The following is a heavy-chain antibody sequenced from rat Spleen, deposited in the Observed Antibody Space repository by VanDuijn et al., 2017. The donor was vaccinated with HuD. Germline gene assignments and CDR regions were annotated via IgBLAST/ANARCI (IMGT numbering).Heavy chain of an antibody. Sequence: EVQLVESGGGLVQPGRSMKLSCAASGFIFSTYGMAWVRQAPKKGLEWVAYISYDGGNTYYRDSVKGRFTISRENAKSTLHLRRDSLRSEDTASYYCARHGDTRYYFEYWGQGVMVIVSS. J-gene: IGHJ2*01. CDR3: ARHGDTRYYFEY. V-gene: IGHV5-25*01. D-gene: IGHD2-2*01. CDR2: ISYDGGNT. CDR1: GFIFSTYG.